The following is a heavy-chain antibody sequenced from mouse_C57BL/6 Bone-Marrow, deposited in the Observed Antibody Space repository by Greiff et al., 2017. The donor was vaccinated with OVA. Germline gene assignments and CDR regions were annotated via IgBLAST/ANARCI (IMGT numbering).Heavy chain of an antibody. J-gene: IGHJ2*01. Sequence: QVQLKQSGAELVRPGTSVKMSCKASGYTFTNYWIGWAKQRPGHGLEWIGDIYPGGGYTNYTEKFKGKATLTADKSSSTAYLQFSSLTSEDSAIYYCAREGYGSSFDYWGQGTTLTVSS. CDR2: IYPGGGYT. D-gene: IGHD1-1*01. CDR3: AREGYGSSFDY. V-gene: IGHV1-63*01. CDR1: GYTFTNYW.